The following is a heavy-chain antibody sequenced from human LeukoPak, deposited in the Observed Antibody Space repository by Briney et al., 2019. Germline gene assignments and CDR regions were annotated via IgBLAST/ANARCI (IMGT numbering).Heavy chain of an antibody. D-gene: IGHD3-9*01. J-gene: IGHJ4*02. CDR3: ARQLRYFDQFDY. CDR1: GGSISSYY. V-gene: IGHV4-59*01. CDR2: IYYSGST. Sequence: PSETLSLTCTVSGGSISSYYWSWIRQPAGKGLEWIGYIYYSGSTNYNPSLKSRVTISVDTSKNQFSLKLSSVTAADTAVYYCARQLRYFDQFDYWGQGTLVTVSS.